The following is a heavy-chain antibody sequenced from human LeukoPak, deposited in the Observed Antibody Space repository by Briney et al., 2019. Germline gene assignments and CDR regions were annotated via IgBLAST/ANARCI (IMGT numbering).Heavy chain of an antibody. CDR1: GFTFNSYW. CDR3: ARWSYVSGTWFLDP. CDR2: INEGGSTI. V-gene: IGHV3-7*05. D-gene: IGHD3-10*01. J-gene: IGHJ5*02. Sequence: PGGSLRPSCEASGFTFNSYWMSWVRQAPGKGLEWVADINEGGSTIYYVNSVKGRFTISRDNAKNSLSLQLNTLRAEDRAVYYCARWSYVSGTWFLDPWGQGALVTVSS.